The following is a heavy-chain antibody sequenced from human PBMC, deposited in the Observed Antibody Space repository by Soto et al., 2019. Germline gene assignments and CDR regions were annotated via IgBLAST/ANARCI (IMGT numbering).Heavy chain of an antibody. J-gene: IGHJ4*02. V-gene: IGHV1-18*01. CDR1: GYIFTNYG. CDR2: ISVYNGNT. CDR3: ARDRSTSEY. Sequence: QVQLVQSGAEVKKPGASVKVSCKASGYIFTNYGISWVRQAPGQGLEWMGWISVYNGNTNYAQKFQGRVTMTTDTATSTAYIDLSSLRSDDTAVYYWARDRSTSEYWGQGTLVTVSS. D-gene: IGHD6-13*01.